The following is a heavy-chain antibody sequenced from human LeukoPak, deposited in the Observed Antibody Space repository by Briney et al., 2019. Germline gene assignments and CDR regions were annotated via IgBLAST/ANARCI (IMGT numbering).Heavy chain of an antibody. D-gene: IGHD3-22*01. J-gene: IGHJ4*02. Sequence: SGGSLRLSCAASGFTFSSYAMSWVRQAPGKGLEWVSAISGSGGSTYYADSVKGRFTISRDNSKNTLYLQMYSLRAEDTAVYYCAKDEDYYDSSGYYSYFDYWGQGTLVTVSS. CDR2: ISGSGGST. CDR1: GFTFSSYA. V-gene: IGHV3-23*01. CDR3: AKDEDYYDSSGYYSYFDY.